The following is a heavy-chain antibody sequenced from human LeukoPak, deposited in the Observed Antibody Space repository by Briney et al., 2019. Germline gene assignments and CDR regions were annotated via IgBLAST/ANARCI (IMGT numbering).Heavy chain of an antibody. CDR3: ARYFDWLPFDY. J-gene: IGHJ4*02. Sequence: GGSLRLSCAASGFTFSGYWMHWVRQAPGKGLVWVSRINSDGSNTSYADSVKGRFTISRDNAKNTLYLQMNSLRAEDTAVYYCARYFDWLPFDYWGQGTLVTVSS. D-gene: IGHD3-9*01. CDR1: GFTFSGYW. CDR2: INSDGSNT. V-gene: IGHV3-74*01.